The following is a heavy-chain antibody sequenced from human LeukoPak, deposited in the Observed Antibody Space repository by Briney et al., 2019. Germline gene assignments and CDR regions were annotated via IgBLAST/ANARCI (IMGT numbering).Heavy chain of an antibody. Sequence: GASVKVSCKASGDTFSSYKISWVRQAPGEGLEWMGGIIPMFGSADYSQKFQGRVTITADESTGTAYMELSSLTSEETAMYYCASLKKPATYYDSPGHYYWGQGTLVTVSS. V-gene: IGHV1-69*13. J-gene: IGHJ4*02. CDR3: ASLKKPATYYDSPGHYY. CDR1: GDTFSSYK. CDR2: IIPMFGSA. D-gene: IGHD3-22*01.